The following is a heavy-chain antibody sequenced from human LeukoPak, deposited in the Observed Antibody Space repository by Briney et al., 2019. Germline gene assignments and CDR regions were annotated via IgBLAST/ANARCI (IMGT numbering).Heavy chain of an antibody. CDR3: ARERREQLLPPYTRSVTYFDY. D-gene: IGHD2-2*01. J-gene: IGHJ4*02. Sequence: PSETLSLTCTVSGGSISSSSDYWGGVRQPPGKGLEWIGSMYYSGSTYYNPSLKSRVTISVDTSKNQFSLKLSSVTAADTAVYYCARERREQLLPPYTRSVTYFDYWGQGTLVTVSS. CDR2: MYYSGST. V-gene: IGHV4-39*07. CDR1: GGSISSSSDY.